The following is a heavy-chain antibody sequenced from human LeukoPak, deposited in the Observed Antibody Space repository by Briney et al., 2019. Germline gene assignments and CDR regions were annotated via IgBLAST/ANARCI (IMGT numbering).Heavy chain of an antibody. CDR3: ARNPDVWQGYYYYGMDV. J-gene: IGHJ6*02. V-gene: IGHV3-13*01. CDR1: GFTFSGYD. Sequence: QAGRSLRLSCAASGFTFSGYDMHWVRQATRKSLEWVSAIGTAGVKYYPGSVKGRFTISRENAKNSLYLQMNSLRAGDTAVYYCARNPDVWQGYYYYGMDVWGQGTTVTVSS. CDR2: IGTAGVK.